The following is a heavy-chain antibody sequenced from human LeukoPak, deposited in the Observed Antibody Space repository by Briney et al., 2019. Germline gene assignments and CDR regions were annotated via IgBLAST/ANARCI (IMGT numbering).Heavy chain of an antibody. J-gene: IGHJ4*02. CDR3: ATRLITIFGVVMAFDY. CDR1: GGTFSSYA. D-gene: IGHD3-3*01. CDR2: IIPILGIA. V-gene: IGHV1-69*04. Sequence: SVKVSCKASGGTFSSYAISWVRQSPGQGLEWMGRIIPILGIANYAQKFQGRVTMTEDTSTDTAYMELSSLRSEDTAVYYCATRLITIFGVVMAFDYWGQGTLVTVSS.